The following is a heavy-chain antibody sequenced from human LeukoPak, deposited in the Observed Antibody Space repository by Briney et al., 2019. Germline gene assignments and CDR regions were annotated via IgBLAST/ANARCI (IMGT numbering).Heavy chain of an antibody. Sequence: GASVKVSCKASGYTFTSYGISWVRQAPGQGLEWMGWISAYNGNPNYAQKLQGRVTMTTDTSTSTAYMELRSLRSDDTAVYYCARDDDILTGYYIPYGMDVWGQGTTVTVSS. CDR3: ARDDDILTGYYIPYGMDV. CDR1: GYTFTSYG. J-gene: IGHJ6*02. V-gene: IGHV1-18*01. D-gene: IGHD3-9*01. CDR2: ISAYNGNP.